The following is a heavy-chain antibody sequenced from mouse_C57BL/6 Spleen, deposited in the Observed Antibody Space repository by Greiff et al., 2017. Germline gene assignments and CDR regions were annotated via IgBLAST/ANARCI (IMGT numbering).Heavy chain of an antibody. Sequence: EVMLVESGGDLVKPGGSLKLSCAASGFTFSSYGMSWVRQTPDKRLEWVATISSGGSYTYYPDSVKGRFTISRDNAKNTLYLQMSSLKFEDTAMYYCARQDDGYFSYYAMDYWGQGTSVTVSS. J-gene: IGHJ4*01. CDR3: ARQDDGYFSYYAMDY. CDR2: ISSGGSYT. CDR1: GFTFSSYG. V-gene: IGHV5-6*01. D-gene: IGHD2-3*01.